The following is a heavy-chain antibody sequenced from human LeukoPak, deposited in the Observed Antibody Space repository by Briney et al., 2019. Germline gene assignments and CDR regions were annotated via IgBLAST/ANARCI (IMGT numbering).Heavy chain of an antibody. CDR2: IKSKTDGGTT. D-gene: IGHD2-2*01. CDR1: GFTFINAW. Sequence: GGSLRLSCAASGFTFINAWMSWVRQAPGKGLEWVGRIKSKTDGGTTDYAGTVKGRVTISRDDSKKTLYLQMNSLKTEDTAVYYCTTDIVVVPAGMRGYWGQGTLVTVSS. CDR3: TTDIVVVPAGMRGY. V-gene: IGHV3-15*01. J-gene: IGHJ4*02.